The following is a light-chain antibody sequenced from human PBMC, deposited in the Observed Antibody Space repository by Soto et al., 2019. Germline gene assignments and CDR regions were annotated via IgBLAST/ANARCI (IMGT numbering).Light chain of an antibody. CDR3: SSYTTSSTLV. Sequence: QSALTQPASVSGSPGQSIAISCTGTSSDVGGYNYVSWYQQHPGTAPKFMIYDVSDRPSGVSNRFSGSKSGNTASLTISGLQAEDEADYYCSSYTTSSTLVFGGGTKVTVL. J-gene: IGLJ2*01. V-gene: IGLV2-14*01. CDR1: SSDVGGYNY. CDR2: DVS.